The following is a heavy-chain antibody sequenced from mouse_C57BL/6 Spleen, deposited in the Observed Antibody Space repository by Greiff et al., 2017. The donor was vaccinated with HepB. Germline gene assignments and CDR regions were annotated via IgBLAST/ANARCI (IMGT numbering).Heavy chain of an antibody. D-gene: IGHD2-4*01. J-gene: IGHJ2*01. CDR2: IYPRSGNT. V-gene: IGHV1-81*01. CDR1: GYTFTSYG. Sequence: QVQLQQSGAELARPGASVKLSCKASGYTFTSYGISWVKQRTGQGLKWIGEIYPRSGNTYYNEKFKGKATLTADKSSSTAYMELRSLTSEDSAVYFCARWTMITTRYYFDYWGQGTTLTGSS. CDR3: ARWTMITTRYYFDY.